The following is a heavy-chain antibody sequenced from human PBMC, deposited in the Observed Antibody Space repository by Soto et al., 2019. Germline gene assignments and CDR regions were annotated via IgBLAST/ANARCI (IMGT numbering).Heavy chain of an antibody. CDR3: ARVDCSSTSCYASYYYYYMDV. D-gene: IGHD2-2*01. Sequence: GGSLRLSCAASGFTFSSYGMHWVRQAPGKGLEWVAVIWYDGSTKYYADSVKGRFTISRDNSKNTLYLQMNSLIAEDTAVYSCARVDCSSTSCYASYYYYYMDVWGQGTPVTVSS. CDR1: GFTFSSYG. CDR2: IWYDGSTK. V-gene: IGHV3-33*01. J-gene: IGHJ6*03.